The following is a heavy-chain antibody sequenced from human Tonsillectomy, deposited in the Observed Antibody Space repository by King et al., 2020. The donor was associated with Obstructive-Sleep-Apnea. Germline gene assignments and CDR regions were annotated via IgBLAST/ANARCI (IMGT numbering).Heavy chain of an antibody. V-gene: IGHV3-48*04. Sequence: GQLVQSGGGLVQPGGSLRLSCAASAFTFSSYSMNWVRQAPGKGLEWISYISTSSRTIYYADSVKGRFTVSRDNAKNSLFLQMNSLRAEDTAGYYCAREQRDGSGSYYYDRYPQAFDYWGQGALVTVAS. J-gene: IGHJ4*02. CDR3: AREQRDGSGSYYYDRYPQAFDY. D-gene: IGHD3-10*01. CDR1: AFTFSSYS. CDR2: ISTSSRTI.